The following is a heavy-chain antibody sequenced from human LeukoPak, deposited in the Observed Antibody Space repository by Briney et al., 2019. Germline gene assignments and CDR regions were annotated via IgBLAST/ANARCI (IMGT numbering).Heavy chain of an antibody. J-gene: IGHJ4*02. Sequence: GGSLRLSCATSGFTFNTYAMSWVRQAPGKGLEWVSAMSGSGGRTYYADSVKGRFTISRDNSKNTLYLQMNSLRAEDTAVYYCAKWGCSGGSCYPFDYWGQGTLVTVSS. CDR1: GFTFNTYA. V-gene: IGHV3-23*01. D-gene: IGHD2-15*01. CDR3: AKWGCSGGSCYPFDY. CDR2: MSGSGGRT.